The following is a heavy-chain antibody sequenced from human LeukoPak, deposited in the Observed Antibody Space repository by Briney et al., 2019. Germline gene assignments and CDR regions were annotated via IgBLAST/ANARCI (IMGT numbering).Heavy chain of an antibody. D-gene: IGHD6-13*01. Sequence: GGSLRLSCAASGFTFSSYAMSWVRQAPGKGLEWVSAISGSGGSTYYADSVKGRFTISRDNSKNTLYLQMNSLRAEDTAVHYCGKGPEQQLLFRYFDLWGRGTLVTVSS. J-gene: IGHJ2*01. CDR3: GKGPEQQLLFRYFDL. V-gene: IGHV3-23*01. CDR2: ISGSGGST. CDR1: GFTFSSYA.